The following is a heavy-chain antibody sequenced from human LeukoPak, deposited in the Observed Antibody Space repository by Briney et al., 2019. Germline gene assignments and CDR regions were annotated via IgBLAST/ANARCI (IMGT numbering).Heavy chain of an antibody. CDR1: GVSISSYF. J-gene: IGHJ5*02. CDR2: IYYSGST. D-gene: IGHD3-10*01. Sequence: SETLSLTCSVSGVSISSYFWSWIRQPPGKELEWIGYIYYSGSTNYNPSLKSRVTISVDTSKNQFSLKLSSVTAADTAVYYCARSYGSLEEGMWFDPWGQGTLVTVSS. V-gene: IGHV4-59*01. CDR3: ARSYGSLEEGMWFDP.